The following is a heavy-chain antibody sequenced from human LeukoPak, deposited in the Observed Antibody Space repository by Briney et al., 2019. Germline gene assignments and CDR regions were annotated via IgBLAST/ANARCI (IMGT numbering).Heavy chain of an antibody. CDR3: ARFAAGGSYYYYMDV. J-gene: IGHJ6*03. D-gene: IGHD6-25*01. CDR2: IGTSSTTI. Sequence: GGSLRLSCAASGFTFSSYGMNWVRQPPGKGLEWVSNIGTSSTTIYYADSVKGRFTISRDNAKNSLYLQMNSLRADDTAVYYCARFAAGGSYYYYMDVWGEGTTVTVSS. CDR1: GFTFSSYG. V-gene: IGHV3-48*01.